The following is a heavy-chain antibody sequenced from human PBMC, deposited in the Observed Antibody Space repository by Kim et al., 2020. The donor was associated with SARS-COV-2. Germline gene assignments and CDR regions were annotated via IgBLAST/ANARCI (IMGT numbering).Heavy chain of an antibody. V-gene: IGHV1-18*04. CDR1: GYTFRNHG. Sequence: ASVKVSCKASGYTFRNHGVSWVRQVPGQGLEWMGWISPYNGNTQYGQRAQGRVILTTDTSTATASMELRSLRFDDTAVYYCARDLYAPTAVVGTSLYWGQGTWSPSPQ. J-gene: IGHJ4*02. CDR3: ARDLYAPTAVVGTSLY. D-gene: IGHD6-13*01. CDR2: ISPYNGNT.